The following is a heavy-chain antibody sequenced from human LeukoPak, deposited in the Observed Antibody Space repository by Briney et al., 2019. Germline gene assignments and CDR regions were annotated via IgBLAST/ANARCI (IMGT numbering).Heavy chain of an antibody. Sequence: GGSLRLSCAASGFTFSSYAMSWVRQAPGKGLEWVSAIGGSGGSTYYAGSVKGRFTISRDNSKNTLYLQMNSLRAEDTAVYYCAKEPSPIYCSSTSCYTYYGMDVWGQGTTVTVSS. CDR2: IGGSGGST. CDR3: AKEPSPIYCSSTSCYTYYGMDV. J-gene: IGHJ6*02. D-gene: IGHD2-2*02. V-gene: IGHV3-23*01. CDR1: GFTFSSYA.